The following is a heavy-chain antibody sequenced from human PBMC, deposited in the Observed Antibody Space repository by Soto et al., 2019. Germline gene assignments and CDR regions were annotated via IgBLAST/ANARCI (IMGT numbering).Heavy chain of an antibody. D-gene: IGHD3-10*01. CDR1: GDSISTGNSISSYF. Sequence: QVQLQESGPGLVKPSETLSLTCTVSGDSISTGNSISSYFWSWIRQPPGKGLERIGYIYYTGSTXNNPSLKSRVXXSXDXXKNQYSLRLTSVTAADTAVYFCARRVRGGSEYFDYWGQGTLVTVSS. CDR3: ARRVRGGSEYFDY. CDR2: IYYTGST. V-gene: IGHV4-61*01. J-gene: IGHJ4*02.